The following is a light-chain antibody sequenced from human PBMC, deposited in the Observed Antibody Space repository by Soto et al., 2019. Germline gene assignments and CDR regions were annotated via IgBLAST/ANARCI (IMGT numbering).Light chain of an antibody. Sequence: EIVLTQSPGTLSLSPGERATLSCRASQSVSSSYLAWYQQKPGQAPRLLICGASSRATGIPDRFSGSGSGTDFTLTISRLEPEDFAVYYCQQYASPHTFGQGTRLEIK. CDR2: GAS. J-gene: IGKJ5*01. CDR1: QSVSSSY. CDR3: QQYASPHT. V-gene: IGKV3-20*01.